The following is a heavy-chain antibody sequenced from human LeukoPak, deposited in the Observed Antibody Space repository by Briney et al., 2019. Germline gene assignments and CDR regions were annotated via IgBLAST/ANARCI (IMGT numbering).Heavy chain of an antibody. J-gene: IGHJ4*02. D-gene: IGHD2-2*01. Sequence: SETLSLTCIVSGVSISGHYWSWIRRPPGKGLEWIGYIYYSGNTNYNPSLKSRLTISIDTSKNQFSLHLSSVTAADTAVYYCARVLPPGYSDYWGQGTLVTISS. CDR1: GVSISGHY. CDR3: ARVLPPGYSDY. CDR2: IYYSGNT. V-gene: IGHV4-59*11.